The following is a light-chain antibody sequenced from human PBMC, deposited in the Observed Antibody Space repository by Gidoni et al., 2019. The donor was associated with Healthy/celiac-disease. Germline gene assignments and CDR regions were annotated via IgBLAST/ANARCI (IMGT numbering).Light chain of an antibody. V-gene: IGLV3-10*01. CDR3: YSTDSSGNRSS. J-gene: IGLJ2*01. CDR2: EDS. Sequence: SYELPQPPSFSVSPGQTARITCSGDALPKIYPYWYQQKSGQAPVLVIYEDSKRPPGIPERFSGSSSGTMATLTISGAQVEDEADYYCYSTDSSGNRSSFGGGTKLTVL. CDR1: ALPKIY.